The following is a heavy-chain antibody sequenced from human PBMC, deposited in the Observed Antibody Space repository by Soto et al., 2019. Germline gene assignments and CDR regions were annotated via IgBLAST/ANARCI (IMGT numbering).Heavy chain of an antibody. CDR1: GYSFTSYW. V-gene: IGHV5-51*01. CDR2: IYPGDSDT. J-gene: IGHJ6*02. D-gene: IGHD5-18*01. CDR3: ARVDRGYSYGYYYYGMDV. Sequence: PGESLKISCKGSGYSFTSYWIGWVRQMPGKGLEWMGIIYPGDSDTRYSPSFQGQVTISADKSISTAYLQWSSLKASDTAMYYCARVDRGYSYGYYYYGMDVWGQGTTVTVSS.